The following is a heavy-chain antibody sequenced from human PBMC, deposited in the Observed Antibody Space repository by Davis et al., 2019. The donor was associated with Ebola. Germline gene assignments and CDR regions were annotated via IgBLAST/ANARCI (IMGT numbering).Heavy chain of an antibody. J-gene: IGHJ4*02. V-gene: IGHV5-51*01. CDR2: IYPGDSET. Sequence: GESLKISCKASGYSFTKYWIGWVRQMPGKGLEWMGIIYPGDSETRYSPSFQGQVTISADKSISTAYLQWSSLEASDTAIYYCTLSHPPNIGTTGSDLDCWGQGTLVTVSS. CDR3: TLSHPPNIGTTGSDLDC. D-gene: IGHD1-1*01. CDR1: GYSFTKYW.